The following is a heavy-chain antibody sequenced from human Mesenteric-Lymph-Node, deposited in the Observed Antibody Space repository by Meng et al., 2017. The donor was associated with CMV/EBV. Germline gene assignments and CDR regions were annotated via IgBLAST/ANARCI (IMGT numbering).Heavy chain of an antibody. CDR1: GGSISSSNYY. CDR3: ARAPDYDFWSGPFDY. V-gene: IGHV4-39*07. J-gene: IGHJ4*02. Sequence: SETLSLTCTVSGGSISSSNYYWGWIRQPPGKGLEWIGNIYYSGSTHYNPSLKSRLTISVDTSKNQFSLKLSSVTAADTAVYYCARAPDYDFWSGPFDYWGQGTLVTVSS. D-gene: IGHD3-3*01. CDR2: IYYSGST.